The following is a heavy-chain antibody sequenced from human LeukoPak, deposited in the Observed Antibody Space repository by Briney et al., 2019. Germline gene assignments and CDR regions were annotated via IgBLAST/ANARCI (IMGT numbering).Heavy chain of an antibody. CDR3: ALYVWGSYRAFDP. CDR1: GFTFSSYW. D-gene: IGHD3-16*02. V-gene: IGHV3-74*01. CDR2: INSDGSST. Sequence: PGGSLRLSCAASGFTFSSYWMHWVRQAPGKGLVWVSRINSDGSSTSYADSVKGRFTISRDNAKNTLYLQMNSLRAEDTAVYYCALYVWGSYRAFDPWDQGTLVTVSS. J-gene: IGHJ5*02.